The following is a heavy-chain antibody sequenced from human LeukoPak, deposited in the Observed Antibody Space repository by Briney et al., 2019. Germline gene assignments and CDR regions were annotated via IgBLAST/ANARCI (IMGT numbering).Heavy chain of an antibody. CDR1: GFTFSSDG. D-gene: IGHD3-10*01. Sequence: GGSLRLSCAASGFTFSSDGMHWVRQAPGKGLEWVAFIRYDGSNKYYADSVKGRFTISRDNSKNTLYLQMNSLRAEDTAVYYCATLSWQTYYYGSGADDASDIWGQGTMVTVSS. V-gene: IGHV3-30*02. J-gene: IGHJ3*02. CDR3: ATLSWQTYYYGSGADDASDI. CDR2: IRYDGSNK.